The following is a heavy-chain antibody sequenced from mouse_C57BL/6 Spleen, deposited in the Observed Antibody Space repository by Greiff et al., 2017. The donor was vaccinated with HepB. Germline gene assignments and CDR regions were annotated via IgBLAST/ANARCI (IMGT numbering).Heavy chain of an antibody. CDR1: GYTFTDYE. CDR3: TRGPYYGSSYGAMDY. D-gene: IGHD1-1*01. CDR2: IDPETGGT. V-gene: IGHV1-15*01. J-gene: IGHJ4*01. Sequence: VKLQESGAELVRPGASVTLSCKASGYTFTDYEMHWVKQTPVHGLEWIGAIDPETGGTAYNQKFKGKAILTADKSSSTAYMELRSLTSEDSAVYYCTRGPYYGSSYGAMDYWGQGTSVTVSS.